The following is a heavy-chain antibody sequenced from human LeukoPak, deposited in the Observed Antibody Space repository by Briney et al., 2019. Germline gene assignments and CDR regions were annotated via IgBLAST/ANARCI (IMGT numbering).Heavy chain of an antibody. Sequence: SETLSLTCTVSGGSTSSSSYYWGWIRQPPGKGLEWIGSIYYSGSTYYNPSLKSRVTISVDTSKNQFSLKLSSVTAADTAVYYCALQGDFRRGSPSVNNWFDPWGQGTLVTVSS. V-gene: IGHV4-39*07. D-gene: IGHD3-3*01. J-gene: IGHJ5*02. CDR1: GGSTSSSSYY. CDR2: IYYSGST. CDR3: ALQGDFRRGSPSVNNWFDP.